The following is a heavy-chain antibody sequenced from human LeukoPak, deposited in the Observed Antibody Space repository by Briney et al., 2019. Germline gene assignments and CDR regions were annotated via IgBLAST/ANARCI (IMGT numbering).Heavy chain of an antibody. Sequence: SETLSLTCTVSGGSISSSSYYWGWIRQPPGKGLEWVGSIYYSGSTYYNPSLKSRVTISVDTSKNQFSLKLSSVTAADTAVYYCARASGTGSTAFDPWGQGTLVTVSS. CDR2: IYYSGST. V-gene: IGHV4-39*07. CDR3: ARASGTGSTAFDP. CDR1: GGSISSSSYY. D-gene: IGHD3-10*01. J-gene: IGHJ5*02.